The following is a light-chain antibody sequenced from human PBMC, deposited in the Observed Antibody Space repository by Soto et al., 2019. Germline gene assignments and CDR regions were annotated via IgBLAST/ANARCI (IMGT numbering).Light chain of an antibody. CDR2: DVS. CDR3: NSYTTSNTRQIV. Sequence: QSALTQPASGSGSPGQWITISCTGTSSDVGGYNYVSWYQQHPGKAPKFMIYDVSNRPSGVSTRFSGSKSGNTASLTISGLQAEDEADYYCNSYTTSNTRQIVFGTGTKVTVL. CDR1: SSDVGGYNY. J-gene: IGLJ1*01. V-gene: IGLV2-14*01.